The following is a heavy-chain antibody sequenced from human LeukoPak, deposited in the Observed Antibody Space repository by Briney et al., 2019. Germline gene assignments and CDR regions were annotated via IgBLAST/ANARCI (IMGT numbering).Heavy chain of an antibody. J-gene: IGHJ4*02. CDR1: GYTFTGYY. CDR2: INPNSGGT. D-gene: IGHD2-15*01. CDR3: ARDSCSGGSCYPYYFDY. V-gene: IGHV1-2*02. Sequence: GASVKVSCKASGYTFTGYYMHWVRQAPGQGLEWMGWINPNSGGTNYAQKFQGRVTMTRDTSISTAYMDLSRLRSDDTAVYYCARDSCSGGSCYPYYFDYWGQGTLVTVSS.